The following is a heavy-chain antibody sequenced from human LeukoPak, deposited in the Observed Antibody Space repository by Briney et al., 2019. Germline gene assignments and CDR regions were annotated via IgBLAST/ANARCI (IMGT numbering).Heavy chain of an antibody. D-gene: IGHD6-13*01. Sequence: GGSLRLSCAASGFTFSSYAMRWVRQAAGKGLEWVSGFSGSGGSTYYADSVKGRFTISRDNSKNTLYLQMNSLRAEDTAVYYCAKVTDSSSWFPIPFDYWGQGTLVTVSS. CDR3: AKVTDSSSWFPIPFDY. CDR2: FSGSGGST. V-gene: IGHV3-23*01. J-gene: IGHJ4*02. CDR1: GFTFSSYA.